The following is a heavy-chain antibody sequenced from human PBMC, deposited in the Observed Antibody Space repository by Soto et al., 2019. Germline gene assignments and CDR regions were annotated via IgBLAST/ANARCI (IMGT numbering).Heavy chain of an antibody. CDR2: ISWNSGSI. Sequence: PGGSLRLSCAASGFTFDDYAMHWVRQAPGKGLEWVSGISWNSGSIGYADSVKGRFTISRDNAKNSLYLQMNSLRAEDTALYYCAKDLLSPVSHPYSGMDVWGQGTSLTVS. CDR3: AKDLLSPVSHPYSGMDV. CDR1: GFTFDDYA. V-gene: IGHV3-9*01. J-gene: IGHJ6*02. D-gene: IGHD1-1*01.